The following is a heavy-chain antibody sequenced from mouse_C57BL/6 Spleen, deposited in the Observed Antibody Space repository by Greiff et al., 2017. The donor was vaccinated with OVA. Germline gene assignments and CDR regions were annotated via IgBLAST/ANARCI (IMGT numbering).Heavy chain of an antibody. CDR1: GFNIKDDY. CDR3: TCYSNYVRSGFAY. J-gene: IGHJ3*01. CDR2: IDPENGDT. V-gene: IGHV14-4*01. Sequence: EVQLQQSGAELVRPGASVKLSCTASGFNIKDDYMHWVKQRPEQGLEWIGWIDPENGDTEYASKFQGKATITADTSSNTAYLQLSSLTSEDTAVYYCTCYSNYVRSGFAYWGQGTLVTVSA. D-gene: IGHD2-5*01.